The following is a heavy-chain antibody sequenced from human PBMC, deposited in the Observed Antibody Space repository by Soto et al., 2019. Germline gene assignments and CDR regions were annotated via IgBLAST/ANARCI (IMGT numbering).Heavy chain of an antibody. CDR2: VKSKADGGSG. V-gene: IGHV3-15*07. CDR3: TTDSRTTLPEIRFDY. CDR1: GFSINNAW. Sequence: GGLMRQTCGACGFSINNAWINWERKDPGKGLEWVGRVKSKADGGSGDYAAPVKGRFVVSRDDSKDIVYLQMNSLKIEDTGVYYCTTDSRTTLPEIRFDYWGHGTQVTVSS. J-gene: IGHJ4*01. D-gene: IGHD1-26*01.